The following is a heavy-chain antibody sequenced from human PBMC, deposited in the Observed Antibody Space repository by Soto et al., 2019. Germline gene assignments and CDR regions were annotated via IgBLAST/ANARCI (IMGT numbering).Heavy chain of an antibody. V-gene: IGHV4-31*03. J-gene: IGHJ4*02. Sequence: QVQLQESGPGLVKPSQTLSLTCTVSGGSISSSGSYWTWIRQHPGKGLEWIGYISYSGSTVYNPSLESRVTISVDTSKNQLSLNLSSVTAADTAVYYCARAAANIDYWGQGTLVTVSS. D-gene: IGHD2-2*01. CDR2: ISYSGST. CDR3: ARAAANIDY. CDR1: GGSISSSGSY.